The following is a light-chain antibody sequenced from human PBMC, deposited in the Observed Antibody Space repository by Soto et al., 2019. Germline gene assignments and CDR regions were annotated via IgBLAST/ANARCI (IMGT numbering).Light chain of an antibody. CDR3: QQYNSYSIT. CDR2: KAS. J-gene: IGKJ5*01. Sequence: QKTQSPSTLSASVGERLTLTCRASQSISSWLAWYQQKPGKAPKLLIYKASSLESGVPSRFSGSGSGTEFTLTISSLQPDDFATYYCQQYNSYSITFGQGTRLEIK. V-gene: IGKV1-5*03. CDR1: QSISSW.